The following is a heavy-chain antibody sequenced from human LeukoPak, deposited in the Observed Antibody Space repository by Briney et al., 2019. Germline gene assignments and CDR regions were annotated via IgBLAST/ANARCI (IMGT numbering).Heavy chain of an antibody. J-gene: IGHJ4*02. Sequence: SEALTLSCTVSRGSIINENRGELRGPRGKRKKRIGYIYYSGSTNYNPSLKSRVTISVDTSKNQFSLKLSSVTAADTAVYYCARVGDCGGDCSHFDYWGPGTLVTVSS. V-gene: IGHV4-59*01. CDR2: IYYSGST. CDR1: RGSIINEN. CDR3: ARVGDCGGDCSHFDY. D-gene: IGHD2-21*02.